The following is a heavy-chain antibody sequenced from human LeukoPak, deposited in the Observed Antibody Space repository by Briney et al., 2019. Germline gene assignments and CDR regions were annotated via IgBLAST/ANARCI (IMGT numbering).Heavy chain of an antibody. CDR1: GFTFSSYG. Sequence: GGSLRLSCAASGFTFSSYGMHWVRQAPGKGLEWVAFIRYDGSNKYYADSVKGRFTISRDNSKNTLYLQMNSLRAEDTAVYYCAREPNSPFDYWGRGTLVTVSS. V-gene: IGHV3-30*02. CDR3: AREPNSPFDY. CDR2: IRYDGSNK. J-gene: IGHJ4*02.